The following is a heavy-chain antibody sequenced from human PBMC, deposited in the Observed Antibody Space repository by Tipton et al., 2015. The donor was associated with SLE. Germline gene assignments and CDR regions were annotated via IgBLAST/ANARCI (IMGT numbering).Heavy chain of an antibody. D-gene: IGHD4-23*01. CDR1: GDSISTYY. CDR3: ARNKATPDY. J-gene: IGHJ4*02. V-gene: IGHV4-59*07. CDR2: IHSSGST. Sequence: TLSLTCTVSGDSISTYYWSWVRQPPGKGLEWIGFIHSSGSTKYNPSLTSRITISLDTSKNQFSLKLTSVTAADTAIYYCARNKATPDYWGQGTLVTVSS.